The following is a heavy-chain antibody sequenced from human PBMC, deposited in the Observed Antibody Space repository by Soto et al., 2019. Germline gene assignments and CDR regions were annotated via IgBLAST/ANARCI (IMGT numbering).Heavy chain of an antibody. D-gene: IGHD3-16*01. Sequence: EVQLVESGGGLVTFGGSLRLSCASSGFTFASYNMLWVRQAPGKGLEWVASISHHRGYIYHADSVKGRFTVARDNAKNSLFMEMTILRDEDTAVYYCARGGSAERKTDGDAYHYCPMDVWGQGTTVTVSS. J-gene: IGHJ6*02. CDR3: ARGGSAERKTDGDAYHYCPMDV. CDR2: ISHHRGYI. CDR1: GFTFASYN. V-gene: IGHV3-21*02.